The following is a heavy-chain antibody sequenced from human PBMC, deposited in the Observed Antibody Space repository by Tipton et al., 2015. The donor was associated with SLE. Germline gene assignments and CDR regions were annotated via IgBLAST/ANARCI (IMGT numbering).Heavy chain of an antibody. D-gene: IGHD2-15*01. Sequence: TLSLTCTVSGGSISSNSYYWGWIRQPPGKGLEWIGSVYYTGSSHYNPSLKSRVTISVDTSKNQFSLKLSSVTAADTAVYYCARSELAYCSGGSCYSLGYWGQGTLVTVSS. J-gene: IGHJ4*02. V-gene: IGHV4-39*07. CDR3: ARSELAYCSGGSCYSLGY. CDR1: GGSISSNSYY. CDR2: VYYTGSS.